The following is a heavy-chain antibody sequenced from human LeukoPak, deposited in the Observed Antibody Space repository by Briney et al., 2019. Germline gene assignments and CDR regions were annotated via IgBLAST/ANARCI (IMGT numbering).Heavy chain of an antibody. Sequence: PGGSLRLSCAASGFTFSSYSMDWVCQAPGKGLEWVSYISSSSSTIYYADSVKGRFTISRDNAKNSLYLQMNSLRDEDTAVYYCARDSFGVRFGELKAYYYGMDVWGQGTTVTVSS. CDR3: ARDSFGVRFGELKAYYYGMDV. D-gene: IGHD3-10*01. V-gene: IGHV3-48*02. CDR1: GFTFSSYS. J-gene: IGHJ6*02. CDR2: ISSSSSTI.